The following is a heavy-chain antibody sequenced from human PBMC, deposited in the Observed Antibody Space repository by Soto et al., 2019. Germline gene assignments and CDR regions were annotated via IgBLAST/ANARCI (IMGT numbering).Heavy chain of an antibody. CDR3: SRGGRGYTSALRSYFDY. D-gene: IGHD5-18*01. CDR1: GGSFSSNP. J-gene: IGHJ4*02. CDR2: IIPIFATV. Sequence: QVQLVQSGSEVKKPGSSVKVSCKASGGSFSSNPISWVRQAPGQGLEWMAGIIPIFATVHYAQKFQGRVTITADESTSPAYRVLTCLRSEDKAVYCCSRGGRGYTSALRSYFDYWGQGTLVTVS. V-gene: IGHV1-69*01.